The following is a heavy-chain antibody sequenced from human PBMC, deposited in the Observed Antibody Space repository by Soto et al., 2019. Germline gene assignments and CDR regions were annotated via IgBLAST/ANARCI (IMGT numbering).Heavy chain of an antibody. CDR3: AHCRGGVASF. CDR2: VYWDDDK. Sequence: QITLNESGPTLVKPTQTLTLTCTFSGFSLSTRDVGVGWIRQPPGEALEWLGVVYWDDDKTYSPSLKSRLTTTKDTSKNQVVLRMTKMYPVDTATYYCAHCRGGVASFWGQGTLVTVSS. D-gene: IGHD2-2*01. V-gene: IGHV2-5*02. J-gene: IGHJ4*02. CDR1: GFSLSTRDVG.